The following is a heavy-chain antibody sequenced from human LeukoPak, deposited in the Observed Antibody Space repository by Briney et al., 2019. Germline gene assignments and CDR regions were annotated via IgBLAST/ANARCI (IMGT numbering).Heavy chain of an antibody. CDR3: ARDLEDYNSGGYYLGY. CDR2: ISTSGTYI. Sequence: GGSLRLSCAASGFTFSSYSMNWVRQAPGKGLERVSSISTSGTYIYYGDSVKGRLTISRDNAKTSLYLQMDNLGAEDTAVYYCARDLEDYNSGGYYLGYWGQGTLVTVSS. CDR1: GFTFSSYS. D-gene: IGHD3-22*01. J-gene: IGHJ4*02. V-gene: IGHV3-21*01.